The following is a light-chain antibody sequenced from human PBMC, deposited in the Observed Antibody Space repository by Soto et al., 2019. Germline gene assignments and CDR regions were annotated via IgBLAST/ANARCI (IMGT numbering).Light chain of an antibody. CDR2: DVS. J-gene: IGLJ1*01. Sequence: QSALTQPRSVSGSPGQSVTISCTGTSSDVGGYNSVSWYQQHPGKAPKLMIYDVSKRPSGVPDRFSGSKSGNTASLTISGLQAEDEAYYYCCSYAGSYTYVFGTETKVTVL. CDR3: CSYAGSYTYV. CDR1: SSDVGGYNS. V-gene: IGLV2-11*01.